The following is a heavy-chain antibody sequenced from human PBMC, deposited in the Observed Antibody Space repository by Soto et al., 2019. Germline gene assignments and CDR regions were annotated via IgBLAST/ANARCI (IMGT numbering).Heavy chain of an antibody. D-gene: IGHD6-19*01. CDR2: TDYSGST. CDR1: SDSISSYY. CDR3: ARAVGDPLYYLDY. Sequence: QVQLQESGPGLVRPSETLSLTCTVSSDSISSYYWIWFRQSPGKGLVWIGYTDYSGSTNYNPSLRSRVTISGDTSKSQCSLRLSSVTAAGTAVYYCARAVGDPLYYLDYWGQGPRVTVSS. J-gene: IGHJ4*02. V-gene: IGHV4-59*08.